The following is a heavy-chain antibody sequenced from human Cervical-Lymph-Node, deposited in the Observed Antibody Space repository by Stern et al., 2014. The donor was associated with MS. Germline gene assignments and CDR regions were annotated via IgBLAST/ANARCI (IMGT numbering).Heavy chain of an antibody. CDR3: ARHGVGFGGNSGLDF. Sequence: EMQLVESGAEVKKSGESLKISCKTSGYRFVSYWIGWVRQMPGKGLEWMGFIWPADSDARYSPSFQGQVTMSVDLSISTAYLQWSSLKASDTAMYYCARHGVGFGGNSGLDFWGQGTLVAVAS. D-gene: IGHD4-23*01. J-gene: IGHJ4*02. V-gene: IGHV5-51*01. CDR1: GYRFVSYW. CDR2: IWPADSDA.